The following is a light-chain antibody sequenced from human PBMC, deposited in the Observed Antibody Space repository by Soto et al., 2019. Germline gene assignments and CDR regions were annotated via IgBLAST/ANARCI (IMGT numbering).Light chain of an antibody. CDR2: GAS. CDR1: QSVNSN. CDR3: QQYNNWPPVT. J-gene: IGKJ5*01. V-gene: IGKV3-15*01. Sequence: EIVLTQSPATLSSSPGERAPHSCRASQSVNSNLAWYQQKPGQAPRLLIYGASTRATGIPARFSGSGSATEFTLTISSLQSEDFAVYYCQQYNNWPPVTFGQGTRLEIK.